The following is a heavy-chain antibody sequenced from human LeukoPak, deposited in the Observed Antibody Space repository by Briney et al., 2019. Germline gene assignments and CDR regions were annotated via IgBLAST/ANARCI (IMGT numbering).Heavy chain of an antibody. J-gene: IGHJ4*02. Sequence: GGSLRLSCAASGFTFSDYYMSWIRQAPGEGLEWVSYISTTGSTTYYPDSLKGRFTISRDNAKNSLFLQMNSLRAEDTAVYYCAAAHHNYIFHYWGQGTLVTVSS. CDR3: AAAHHNYIFHY. V-gene: IGHV3-11*01. CDR2: ISTTGSTT. D-gene: IGHD4-11*01. CDR1: GFTFSDYY.